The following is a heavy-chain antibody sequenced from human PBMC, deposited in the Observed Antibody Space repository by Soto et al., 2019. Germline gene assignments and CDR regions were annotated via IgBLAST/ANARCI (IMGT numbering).Heavy chain of an antibody. V-gene: IGHV4-34*01. J-gene: IGHJ6*02. D-gene: IGHD6-13*01. Sequence: KQSQTLSLTCAVYGGSFSGYYWSWIRQPPGKGLEWIGEINHSGSTNYNPSLKSRVTISVDTSKNQFSLKLSSVTAADTAVYYCARADSIAAAGPPRTGGDYYYGMDVWGQGTTVTVSS. CDR1: GGSFSGYY. CDR2: INHSGST. CDR3: ARADSIAAAGPPRTGGDYYYGMDV.